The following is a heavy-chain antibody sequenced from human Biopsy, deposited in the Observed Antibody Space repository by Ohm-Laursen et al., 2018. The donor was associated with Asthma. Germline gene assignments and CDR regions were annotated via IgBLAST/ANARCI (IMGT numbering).Heavy chain of an antibody. CDR2: ISVYNGNT. CDR3: ARAVDYSHYYGIDV. CDR1: GYTFNSAG. Sequence: ASVKVSCKTSGYTFNSAGITWVRRAPGQGLEWMGWISVYNGNTKVAQKLQDRVTMITDTSTSTAYMELRSLRSNDTAVYFCARAVDYSHYYGIDVWGQGTTVTVS. D-gene: IGHD3-10*01. J-gene: IGHJ6*02. V-gene: IGHV1-18*01.